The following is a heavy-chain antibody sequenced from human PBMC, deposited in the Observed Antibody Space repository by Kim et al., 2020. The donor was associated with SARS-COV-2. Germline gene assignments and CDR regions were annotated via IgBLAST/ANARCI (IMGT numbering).Heavy chain of an antibody. CDR1: GFTFSTYG. CDR3: GIALRGCSWSGDY. Sequence: GGSLRLSCAASGFTFSTYGMRWVRQAPGRGLESVANIRHDGSEKYYVDSVKGRFTISRDNAKTSLYLQMNSLRAEDTAVYYCGIALRGCSWSGDYWGQGTLVTVSS. J-gene: IGHJ4*02. CDR2: IRHDGSEK. D-gene: IGHD6-13*01. V-gene: IGHV3-7*01.